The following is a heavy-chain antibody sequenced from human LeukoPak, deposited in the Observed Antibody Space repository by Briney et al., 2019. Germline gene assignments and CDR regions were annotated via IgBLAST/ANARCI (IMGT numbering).Heavy chain of an antibody. D-gene: IGHD1-1*01. CDR1: GFTFSSYG. V-gene: IGHV3-30*02. J-gene: IGHJ4*02. Sequence: GGSLRLSCAASGFTFSSYGMHWVRQAPGKGLEWVAFIRYDGSNKYYADSVKGRFTISRDNAKNSLYLQMNSLRAEDTAVYYCARELNWNLDYWGQGTLVTVSS. CDR2: IRYDGSNK. CDR3: ARELNWNLDY.